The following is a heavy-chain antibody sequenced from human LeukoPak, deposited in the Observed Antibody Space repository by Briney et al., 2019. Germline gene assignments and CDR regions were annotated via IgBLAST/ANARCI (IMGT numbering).Heavy chain of an antibody. J-gene: IGHJ6*02. Sequence: RGSLRLSCAASGFTFSDYYMSWIRQAPGKGLEWLANIKPDGSEKYYVDSVRGRFTISRDNAKSSVHLQMNGLRAEDTAIYYCARDGHYFAMDVWGQGTTVTVSS. V-gene: IGHV3-7*03. CDR1: GFTFSDYY. CDR2: IKPDGSEK. CDR3: ARDGHYFAMDV.